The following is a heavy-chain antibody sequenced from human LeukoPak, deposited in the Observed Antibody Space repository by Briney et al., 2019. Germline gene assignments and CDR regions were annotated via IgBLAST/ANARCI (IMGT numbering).Heavy chain of an antibody. Sequence: GASVKVSCKASGYTFTGYYMHWVRQAPGQGLEWMGWINPNSGGTNYAQKLQGRVTMTTDTSTSTAYMELRSLRSDDTAVYYCARAPRLRFLEWLGARGAFDIWGQGTMVTVSS. D-gene: IGHD3-3*01. CDR3: ARAPRLRFLEWLGARGAFDI. V-gene: IGHV1-2*02. J-gene: IGHJ3*02. CDR1: GYTFTGYY. CDR2: INPNSGGT.